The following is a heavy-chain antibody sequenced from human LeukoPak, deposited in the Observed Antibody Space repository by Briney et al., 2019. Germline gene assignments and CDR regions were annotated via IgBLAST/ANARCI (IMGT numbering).Heavy chain of an antibody. CDR3: ASLYSSSSNWFDP. V-gene: IGHV1-69*13. Sequence: ASVKVSCKTSGGTFSSYGISWVRQAPGQGLEWMGGIIPIFGTANYAQKFQGRVTITADESTSTAYMELSSLRSEDTAVYYCASLYSSSSNWFDPWGQGTLVTVSS. D-gene: IGHD6-6*01. CDR1: GGTFSSYG. J-gene: IGHJ5*02. CDR2: IIPIFGTA.